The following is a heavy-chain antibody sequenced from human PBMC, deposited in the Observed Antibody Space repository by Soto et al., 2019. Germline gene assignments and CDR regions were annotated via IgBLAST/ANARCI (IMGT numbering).Heavy chain of an antibody. J-gene: IGHJ4*02. D-gene: IGHD3-3*01. CDR3: ARHSRRDVVFGVVIMRGFDY. CDR1: GGSFSGYF. Sequence: QVQLQQWGAGLLKPSETLSLTCAVYGGSFSGYFWSWIRQSPGKGLEWIGESNHSGSSNSNPSLKGRLTISVDTSKNQFSLNLRSVTAADTAVYYCARHSRRDVVFGVVIMRGFDYWGQGTPVTVSS. V-gene: IGHV4-34*02. CDR2: SNHSGSS.